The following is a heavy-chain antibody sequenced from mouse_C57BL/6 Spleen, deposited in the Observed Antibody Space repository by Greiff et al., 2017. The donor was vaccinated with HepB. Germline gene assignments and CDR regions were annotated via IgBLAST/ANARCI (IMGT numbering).Heavy chain of an antibody. CDR3: TRKGYLTGDY. CDR1: GYTFTDYE. D-gene: IGHD4-1*01. Sequence: VKLMESGAELVRPGASVTLSCKASGYTFTDYEMHWVKQTPVHGLEWIGAIDPETGGTAYNQKFKGKAILTADKSSSTAYMELRSLTSEDSAVYYCTRKGYLTGDYWGQGTTLTVSS. V-gene: IGHV1-15*01. J-gene: IGHJ2*01. CDR2: IDPETGGT.